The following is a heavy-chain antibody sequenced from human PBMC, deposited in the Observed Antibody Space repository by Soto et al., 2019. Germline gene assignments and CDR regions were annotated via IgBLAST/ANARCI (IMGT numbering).Heavy chain of an antibody. J-gene: IGHJ4*02. CDR2: IYYSGST. D-gene: IGHD3-22*01. Sequence: SETLSLTCTVSGGSISSSSYYWGWIRQPPGKGLEWIGSIYYSGSTYYNPSLKSRVTISVDTPKNQFSLKLSSVTAADTAVYYCARRSLNYYDSSGYYPFDYWGQGTLVTVSS. CDR3: ARRSLNYYDSSGYYPFDY. CDR1: GGSISSSSYY. V-gene: IGHV4-39*01.